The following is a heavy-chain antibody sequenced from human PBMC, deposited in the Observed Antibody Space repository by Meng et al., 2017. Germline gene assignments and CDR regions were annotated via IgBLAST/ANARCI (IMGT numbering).Heavy chain of an antibody. J-gene: IGHJ4*02. CDR1: GYTFTGYY. V-gene: IGHV1-2*06. Sequence: ASVKVSCKASGYTFTGYYMHWVRQAPGQGLEWMGRINPNSGGTNYAQKFQGRVSMTRDTSISTAYMELSRLRSDDTAVYYCARGDGVAGTFDYWGQGTLVTVSS. CDR3: ARGDGVAGTFDY. CDR2: INPNSGGT. D-gene: IGHD6-19*01.